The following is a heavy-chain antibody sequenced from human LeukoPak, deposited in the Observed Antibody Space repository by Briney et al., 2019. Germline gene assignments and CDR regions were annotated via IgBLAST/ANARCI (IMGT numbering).Heavy chain of an antibody. Sequence: ASVKVSCKVSGYTLTELSMHWVRQAPGKGLEWMGGFDPEDGATIYAQKFQGRVTMTEDTSTDTAYMELSSLRSEDTAVYYCATVTVIRDIVVVVAATFDYWGQGTLVTVSS. V-gene: IGHV1-24*01. CDR3: ATVTVIRDIVVVVAATFDY. J-gene: IGHJ4*02. D-gene: IGHD2-15*01. CDR2: FDPEDGAT. CDR1: GYTLTELS.